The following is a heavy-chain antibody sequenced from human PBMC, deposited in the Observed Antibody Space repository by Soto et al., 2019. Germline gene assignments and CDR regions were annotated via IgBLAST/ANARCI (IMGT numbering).Heavy chain of an antibody. Sequence: PGGSLRLSCAASGFMFSAYWMSWVRQAPGKGLEWVANIHGDGGKIYYVDSVKGRFTISRDNAKRSLYLQMNSLRAEDTAVYYCARHSSGWLFDYWGQGTLVTVSS. J-gene: IGHJ4*02. V-gene: IGHV3-7*03. D-gene: IGHD6-19*01. CDR1: GFMFSAYW. CDR3: ARHSSGWLFDY. CDR2: IHGDGGKI.